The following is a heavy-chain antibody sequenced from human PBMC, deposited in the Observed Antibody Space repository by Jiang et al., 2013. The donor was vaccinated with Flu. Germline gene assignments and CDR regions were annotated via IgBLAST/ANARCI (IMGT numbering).Heavy chain of an antibody. D-gene: IGHD6-13*01. CDR1: GFSLSTSGVG. CDR3: AHSIAAAGDLGDFDY. J-gene: IGHJ4*02. V-gene: IGHV2-5*02. CDR2: IYWDDDK. Sequence: KPTQTLTLTCTFSGFSLSTSGVGVGWIRQPPGKALEWLALIYWDDDKRYSPPLKSRLTITKDTSKNQVVLTMTNMDPVDTATYYCAHSIAAAGDLGDFDYWGQGTLVTVSS.